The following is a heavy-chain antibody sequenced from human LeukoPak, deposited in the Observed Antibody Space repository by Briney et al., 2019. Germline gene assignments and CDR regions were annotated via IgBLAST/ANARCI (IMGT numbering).Heavy chain of an antibody. Sequence: PSETLSLTCAVYGGSFSGYYWSWIRQPPGKGLEWIGEINHSGSTNYNSSLKSRVTISVDTSKNQFSLKLSSVTAADTAVYYCARETDIVVVPASAGWFDPWGQGTLVTVSS. J-gene: IGHJ5*02. CDR3: ARETDIVVVPASAGWFDP. CDR2: INHSGST. CDR1: GGSFSGYY. D-gene: IGHD2-2*01. V-gene: IGHV4-34*01.